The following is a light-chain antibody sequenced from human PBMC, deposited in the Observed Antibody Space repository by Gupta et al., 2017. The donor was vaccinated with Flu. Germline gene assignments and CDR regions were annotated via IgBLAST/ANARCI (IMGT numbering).Light chain of an antibody. J-gene: IGKJ4*01. CDR3: QQYNSWPLT. V-gene: IGKV3-15*01. CDR2: TTY. CDR1: QSVSTN. Sequence: EVVMTQSQATLSVSPGERATLSCRASQSVSTNLAWHQQKPGQAPRLLIYTTYTRATGVPARFSGSGSGTEFTLTISSLQSEDFAVYYCQQYNSWPLTFGEGTKVEIK.